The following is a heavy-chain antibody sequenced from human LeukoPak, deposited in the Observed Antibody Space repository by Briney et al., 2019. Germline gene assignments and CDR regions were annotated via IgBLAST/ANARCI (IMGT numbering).Heavy chain of an antibody. D-gene: IGHD3-16*01. CDR1: XXTFXXXX. CDR3: ALIRXXTXGGXY. Sequence: RLSCXASXXTFXXXXXXWXXXXXGXXXXWVSYIISSGSTIYYADSVKGRFTISRDNAKSSLYLQMNSLRAEDTAVYFCALIRXXTXGGXYXG. CDR2: IISSGSTI. J-gene: IGHJ4*01. V-gene: IGHV3-48*03.